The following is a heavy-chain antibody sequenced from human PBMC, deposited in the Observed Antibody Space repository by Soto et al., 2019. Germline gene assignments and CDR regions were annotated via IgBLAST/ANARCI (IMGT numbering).Heavy chain of an antibody. CDR1: GFTFGDYA. D-gene: IGHD3-9*01. CDR3: VRAGTGYQLDY. V-gene: IGHV3-49*03. Sequence: PGGSLRLSCTASGFTFGDYAMSWFRQAPGKGLEWVGFIRSKAYGGTTEYAASVKGRFTISRDDSKNSLYLQMNSLKIEDTALYYCVRAGTGYQLDYWGQGTLVTVSS. CDR2: IRSKAYGGTT. J-gene: IGHJ4*02.